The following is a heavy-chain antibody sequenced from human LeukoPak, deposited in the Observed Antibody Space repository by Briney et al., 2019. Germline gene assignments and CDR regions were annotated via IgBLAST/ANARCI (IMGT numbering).Heavy chain of an antibody. CDR1: GGSISSYY. D-gene: IGHD4-17*01. Sequence: SETLSLTYTVSGGSISSYYWSWIRQPPGKGLEWIGYIYYSGSTNYNPSLKSRVTISVDTSKNQFSLKLSSVTAADTAVYYCARGRKGTVTDYWGQGTLVTVSS. J-gene: IGHJ4*02. V-gene: IGHV4-59*01. CDR3: ARGRKGTVTDY. CDR2: IYYSGST.